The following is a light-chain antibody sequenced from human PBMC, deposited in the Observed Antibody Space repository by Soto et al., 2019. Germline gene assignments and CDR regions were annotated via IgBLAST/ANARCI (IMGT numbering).Light chain of an antibody. Sequence: EIVMTQSPAILSVSPGERATLSCRASQSVSSNLAWYQQKPGQAPRLLIYGASTRATGIPARFSGSGSGTEFTLTISSLQSEDFAVYCCLQYNNWLVTFGGGTKVEIK. V-gene: IGKV3-15*01. CDR1: QSVSSN. CDR2: GAS. CDR3: LQYNNWLVT. J-gene: IGKJ4*01.